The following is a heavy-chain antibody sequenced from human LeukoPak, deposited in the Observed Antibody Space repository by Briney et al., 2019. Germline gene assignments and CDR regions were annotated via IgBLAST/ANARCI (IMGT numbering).Heavy chain of an antibody. V-gene: IGHV5-51*01. D-gene: IGHD5-24*01. CDR2: IYPGDSDT. Sequence: GESLKISCKTSGYSFTTYWIGWVRLMPGKGLEWMGIIYPGDSDTRYSPSFQGQVTISADKSITTAYLQWSSLQASDTAMYYCARRRDGYNYNWFDPWGQGTLVTVSS. CDR1: GYSFTTYW. J-gene: IGHJ5*02. CDR3: ARRRDGYNYNWFDP.